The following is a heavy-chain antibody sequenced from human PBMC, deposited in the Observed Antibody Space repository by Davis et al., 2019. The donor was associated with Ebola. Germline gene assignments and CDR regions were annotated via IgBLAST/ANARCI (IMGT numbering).Heavy chain of an antibody. Sequence: PSETLSLTCTVSGGSISSYYWSWIRQPPGKGLEWIGYIYYSGSTNYNPSLKSRVTISVDTSKNQFSLKLSSVTAADTAVYYCARVSYYGSGSYYKSPYYYYYMDVWGKGTTVTVSS. CDR3: ARVSYYGSGSYYKSPYYYYYMDV. D-gene: IGHD3-10*01. CDR2: IYYSGST. CDR1: GGSISSYY. J-gene: IGHJ6*03. V-gene: IGHV4-59*12.